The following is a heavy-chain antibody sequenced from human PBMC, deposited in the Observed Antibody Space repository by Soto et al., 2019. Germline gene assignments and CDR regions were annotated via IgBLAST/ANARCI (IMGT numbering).Heavy chain of an antibody. Sequence: GSRRLCCAASGFTLSGSVMHWVCQAYEKGLEWVGRNRSKGNNCATAYGAAMKGRFTSARDESKNTAYLQMNSLNTEYTAVYYCSRQASDFWSGKPQYYMDVWGKGT. CDR1: GFTLSGSV. CDR2: NRSKGNNCAT. D-gene: IGHD3-3*01. V-gene: IGHV3-73*01. J-gene: IGHJ6*03. CDR3: SRQASDFWSGKPQYYMDV.